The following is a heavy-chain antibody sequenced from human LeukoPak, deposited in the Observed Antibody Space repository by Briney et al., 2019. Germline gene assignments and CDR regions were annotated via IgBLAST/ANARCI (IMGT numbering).Heavy chain of an antibody. CDR1: GYTFTSYA. J-gene: IGHJ4*02. D-gene: IGHD5-24*01. Sequence: ASVKVSRKASGYTFTSYAMHWVRQAPGQRLEWMGWINAGNGNTKYSQEFQGRVTITRDTSASTAYMELSSLRSEDMAVYYCARGNGGWLQTDFDYWGQGTLVTVSS. V-gene: IGHV1-3*03. CDR2: INAGNGNT. CDR3: ARGNGGWLQTDFDY.